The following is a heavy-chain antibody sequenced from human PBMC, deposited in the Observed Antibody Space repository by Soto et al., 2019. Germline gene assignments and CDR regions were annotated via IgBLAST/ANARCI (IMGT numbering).Heavy chain of an antibody. CDR2: IYHSGST. V-gene: IGHV4-30-2*01. CDR1: GGSISSGGYS. CDR3: MLGSGWKDFDY. D-gene: IGHD3-22*01. Sequence: PSETLSLTCAVSGGSISSGGYSWSGIRQPPGKGLEWIGYIYHSGSTYYNPSLKSRVTIAVDTSKNQFSLKLSSVTAADTAVYYCMLGSGWKDFDYWGQGTLVTGSS. J-gene: IGHJ4*02.